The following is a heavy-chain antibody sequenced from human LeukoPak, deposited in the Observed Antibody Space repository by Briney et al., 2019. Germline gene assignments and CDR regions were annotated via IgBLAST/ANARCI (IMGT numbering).Heavy chain of an antibody. V-gene: IGHV3-23*01. CDR3: AKSGGVRFDP. CDR2: ISGRDGST. D-gene: IGHD3-16*01. CDR1: GFTFSSYW. Sequence: PGGSLRLSCAASGFTFSSYWMSWVRQAPGKGLEWVSAISGRDGSTYYADSVKGRFTISRDNSKNTLYLQMNSLRAEDTAVYYCAKSGGVRFDPWGQGTLVTVSS. J-gene: IGHJ5*02.